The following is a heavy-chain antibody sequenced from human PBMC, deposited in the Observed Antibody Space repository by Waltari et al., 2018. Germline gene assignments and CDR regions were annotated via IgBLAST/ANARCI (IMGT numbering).Heavy chain of an antibody. J-gene: IGHJ6*02. CDR2: IYSGGST. CDR1: GFTVSSNY. V-gene: IGHV3-53*01. CDR3: ARSPGGSRGGYYGMDV. D-gene: IGHD1-26*01. Sequence: EVQLVESGGGLIQPGGSLRLSCAASGFTVSSNYMSWVRQAPGKGLEWVSVIYSGGSTYDADSVKGRFTISRDNSKNTLYLQMNSLRAEDTAVYYCARSPGGSRGGYYGMDVWGQGTTVTVSS.